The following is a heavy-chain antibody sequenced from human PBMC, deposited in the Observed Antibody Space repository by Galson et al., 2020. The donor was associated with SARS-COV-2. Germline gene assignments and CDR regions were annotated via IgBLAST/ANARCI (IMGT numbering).Heavy chain of an antibody. CDR2: IYYSGST. CDR1: GGSVSSGSYY. V-gene: IGHV4-61*01. D-gene: IGHD2-15*01. CDR3: ARVRVVVAATHHPDRYYYGMDV. J-gene: IGHJ6*02. Sequence: ASETLSLTCTVSGGSVSSGSYYWSWIRQPPGKGLEWIGYIYYSGSTNYNPSLKSRVTISVDTSKNQFSLKLSSVTAADTAVYYCARVRVVVAATHHPDRYYYGMDVWGQGTTVTVSS.